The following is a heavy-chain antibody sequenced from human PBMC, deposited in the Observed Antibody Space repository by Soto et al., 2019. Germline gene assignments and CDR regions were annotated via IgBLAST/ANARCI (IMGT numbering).Heavy chain of an antibody. Sequence: PGGSLRLSSAASGFSFISYAMSWVRQAPGKGLEWVSTISGRDGKTFYADSVKGRPSIPRDTSKNMLYLQMNNLRGDDTAVYYCVRWSYLDYWGQGTRVTVSS. CDR1: GFSFISYA. CDR3: VRWSYLDY. D-gene: IGHD3-3*01. J-gene: IGHJ4*02. CDR2: ISGRDGKT. V-gene: IGHV3-23*01.